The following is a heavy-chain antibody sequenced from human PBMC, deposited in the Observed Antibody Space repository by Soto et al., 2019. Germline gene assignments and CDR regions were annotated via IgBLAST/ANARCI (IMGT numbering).Heavy chain of an antibody. Sequence: EVEVVESGGGLVQPGESLRLSCAASGFIFTNYCMHWVRQVPGRGLVWVSGITHDGSGTKYADSVKGRFTISRDNAKNTVYLQMNSLRPEDTAVYYCGSVFEYWGRGTLVTVSS. CDR1: GFIFTNYC. V-gene: IGHV3-74*01. CDR3: GSVFEY. J-gene: IGHJ4*01. CDR2: ITHDGSGT.